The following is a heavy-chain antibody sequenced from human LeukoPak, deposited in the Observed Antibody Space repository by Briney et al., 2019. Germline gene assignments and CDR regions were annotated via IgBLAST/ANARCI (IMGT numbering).Heavy chain of an antibody. D-gene: IGHD6-19*01. CDR3: ARGCGWYDY. CDR1: GFTFSSYG. CDR2: IRYDGSNK. J-gene: IGHJ4*02. Sequence: GGSLRLSCAASGFTFSSYGMHWVRQAPGKGLEWVAFIRYDGSNKYYADSVKGRFTISRDNAKNSLFLHMNSLRAEDTAVYYCARGCGWYDYWGQGTLLTVSS. V-gene: IGHV3-30*02.